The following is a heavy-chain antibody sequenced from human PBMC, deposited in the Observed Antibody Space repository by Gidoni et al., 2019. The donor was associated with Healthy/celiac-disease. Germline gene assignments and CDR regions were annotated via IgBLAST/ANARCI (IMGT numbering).Heavy chain of an antibody. V-gene: IGHV3-48*01. J-gene: IGHJ4*02. Sequence: QPGGSLRLSCAASGFTFSSYSMNWVRQAPGKGLEWVSYISSSSSTIYYADSVKGRFTISRDNAKNSLYLQMNSLRAEDTAVYYCARDRAVVPAAMFLDYWGQGTLVTVSS. CDR2: ISSSSSTI. D-gene: IGHD2-2*01. CDR3: ARDRAVVPAAMFLDY. CDR1: GFTFSSYS.